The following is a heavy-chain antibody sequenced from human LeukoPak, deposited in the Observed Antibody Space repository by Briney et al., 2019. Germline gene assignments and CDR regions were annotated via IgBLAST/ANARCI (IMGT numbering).Heavy chain of an antibody. D-gene: IGHD4-23*01. J-gene: IGHJ4*02. CDR1: GFTFSSYW. CDR2: INSDGSST. Sequence: PGGSLRLSCAASGFTFSSYWMHWVRQAPGKGLVWVSRINSDGSSTSYADSVKARFTISRDNAKNTLYLQMNSLRAEDTAVYYCARPPYGGNSFAPPGWGQGTLVTVSS. CDR3: ARPPYGGNSFAPPG. V-gene: IGHV3-74*01.